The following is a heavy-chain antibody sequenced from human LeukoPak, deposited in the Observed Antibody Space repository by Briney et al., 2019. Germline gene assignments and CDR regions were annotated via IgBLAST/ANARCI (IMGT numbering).Heavy chain of an antibody. D-gene: IGHD5-12*01. Sequence: KTSETLSLTCTVSGGSISSYYWSWIRQPPGKGLERIEYIYYSGSTNYNPSLKSRVTISVDTSKNQFSLKLSSVTAADTAVYYCARIRLYIDYWGQGALLTVSS. V-gene: IGHV4-59*01. CDR3: ARIRLYIDY. CDR1: GGSISSYY. J-gene: IGHJ4*02. CDR2: IYYSGST.